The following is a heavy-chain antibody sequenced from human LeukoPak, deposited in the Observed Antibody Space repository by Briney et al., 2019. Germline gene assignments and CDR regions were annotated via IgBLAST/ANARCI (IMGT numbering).Heavy chain of an antibody. CDR2: INHSGST. CDR3: ARGQGRRQQLIRSGCWFDP. D-gene: IGHD6-13*01. V-gene: IGHV4-34*01. J-gene: IGHJ5*02. CDR1: GFTFSSYS. Sequence: PGGSLRLSCAASGFTFSSYSMNWVRQPPGKELEWIGEINHSGSTNYNPSLKSRVTISVDTSKNQFSLKLSSVTAADTAVYYCARGQGRRQQLIRSGCWFDPWGQGTLVTVSS.